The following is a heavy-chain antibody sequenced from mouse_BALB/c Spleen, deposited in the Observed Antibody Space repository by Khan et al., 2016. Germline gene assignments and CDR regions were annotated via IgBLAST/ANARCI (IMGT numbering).Heavy chain of an antibody. D-gene: IGHD4-1*01. CDR3: TSVGSNWDFDY. J-gene: IGHJ2*01. CDR2: VRTKANNHAT. V-gene: IGHV6-6*01. Sequence: EVKLEESGGGLVQPGGSMKLSGAASGFTFSDAWMDWVRQSPEKGLEWVAEVRTKANNHATYYAESVNGRFTISRDDYIRSVYLQMTSSRPDDTGIYYCTSVGSNWDFDYWGPGTTLTVSS. CDR1: GFTFSDAW.